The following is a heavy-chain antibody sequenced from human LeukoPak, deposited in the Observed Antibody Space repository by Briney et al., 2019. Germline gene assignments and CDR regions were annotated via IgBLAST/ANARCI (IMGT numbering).Heavy chain of an antibody. CDR2: TNPSGGST. V-gene: IGHV1-46*01. CDR3: ARGLFSSSWKIVLWGMAFDY. Sequence: ASVKVSCKASGYTFTNYYMHWVRQALGQGLEWMGITNPSGGSTTYAQKFQGRVTMTRDTSTSTVSMELSSLRSEDTAVYYCARGLFSSSWKIVLWGMAFDYWGQGTLVTVSS. J-gene: IGHJ4*02. D-gene: IGHD6-13*01. CDR1: GYTFTNYY.